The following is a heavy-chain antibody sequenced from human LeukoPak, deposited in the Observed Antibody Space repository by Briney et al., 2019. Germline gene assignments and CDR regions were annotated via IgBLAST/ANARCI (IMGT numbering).Heavy chain of an antibody. D-gene: IGHD2-21*01. CDR3: AKDGPYFDCGGTFGYFDY. CDR2: ISGSGDST. Sequence: GGSLRLSCAASGFAFSSYAMSWVRQAPGKGLDWVSAISGSGDSTYYADSVKGRFTISRDNSKNTLYLQMNSLSADAAEVYYFAKDGPYFDCGGTFGYFDYWGQGTLVIVSS. V-gene: IGHV3-23*01. J-gene: IGHJ4*02. CDR1: GFAFSSYA.